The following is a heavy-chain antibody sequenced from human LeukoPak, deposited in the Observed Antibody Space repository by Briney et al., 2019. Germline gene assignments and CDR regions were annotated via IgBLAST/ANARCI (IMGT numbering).Heavy chain of an antibody. J-gene: IGHJ3*01. D-gene: IGHD1-14*01. CDR1: GFTFCNSW. CDR3: IVVVEPPDSDGFDV. Sequence: AGGSLRLSCAASGFTFCNSWVHWVRQAPGKGLVWVSLINADGSTTSYADSVKGRFTISRDNARNTRSLEMNSLTIEDTAVYYCIVVVEPPDSDGFDVWGQGTMITVSS. CDR2: INADGSTT. V-gene: IGHV3-74*01.